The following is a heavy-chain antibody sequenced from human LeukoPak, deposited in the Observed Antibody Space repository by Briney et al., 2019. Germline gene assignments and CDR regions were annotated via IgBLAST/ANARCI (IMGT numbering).Heavy chain of an antibody. Sequence: PSETLSLTCAVYGGSFSGYYWSWIRQPPGKGLEWIGEINHSGSTNYNPSLKSRVTISVDTSKNQFSLKLSSVTAADTAVYYCVRRQGIAVAVPYYYGMDVWGQGTTVTVSS. V-gene: IGHV4-34*01. CDR1: GGSFSGYY. CDR2: INHSGST. CDR3: VRRQGIAVAVPYYYGMDV. D-gene: IGHD6-19*01. J-gene: IGHJ6*02.